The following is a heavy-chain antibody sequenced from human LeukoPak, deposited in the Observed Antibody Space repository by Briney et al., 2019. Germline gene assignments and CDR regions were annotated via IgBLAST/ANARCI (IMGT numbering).Heavy chain of an antibody. V-gene: IGHV3-21*01. Sequence: PGRSLRLSCAVSGFTFSSYSMSCVRQAPGKGLEWVSSISSSGTYKYYADSVKGRFTISRDNAKNSLYLQMNSLRAEDTAVYYCAKGKDSVAGATNDYWGQGTLVTVSS. CDR1: GFTFSSYS. D-gene: IGHD6-19*01. CDR2: ISSSGTYK. J-gene: IGHJ4*02. CDR3: AKGKDSVAGATNDY.